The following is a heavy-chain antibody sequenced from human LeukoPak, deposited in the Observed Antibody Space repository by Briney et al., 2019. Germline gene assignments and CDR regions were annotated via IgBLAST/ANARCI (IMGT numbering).Heavy chain of an antibody. CDR3: GKDSRGYQDYFDY. J-gene: IGHJ4*02. Sequence: GGTLRLSCAASEFTFSSYGMSWVRQAPGKGLEWVSVISGSGGSTYYTASVKGRFTISRDNSKNTLYLQMNSLRAEDTAVYYCGKDSRGYQDYFDYWRQGTLVTVSS. CDR2: ISGSGGST. V-gene: IGHV3-23*01. CDR1: EFTFSSYG. D-gene: IGHD3-22*01.